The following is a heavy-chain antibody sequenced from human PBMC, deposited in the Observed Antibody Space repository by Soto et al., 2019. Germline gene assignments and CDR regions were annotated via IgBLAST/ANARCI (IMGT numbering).Heavy chain of an antibody. D-gene: IGHD2-2*01. J-gene: IGHJ6*03. CDR3: ASAYCSSTSCSSRINYYYYYMDV. V-gene: IGHV1-69*02. CDR1: GGTFSSYT. Sequence: ASVKVSCKASGGTFSSYTISWVRQAPGQGLEWMGRIIPILGIANYAQKFQGRVRITADKSTSTAYMELSSLRSEDTAVYYCASAYCSSTSCSSRINYYYYYMDVWGKGTTVTVSS. CDR2: IIPILGIA.